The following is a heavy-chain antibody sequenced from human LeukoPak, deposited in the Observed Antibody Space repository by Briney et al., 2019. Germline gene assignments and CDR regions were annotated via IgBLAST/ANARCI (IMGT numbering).Heavy chain of an antibody. J-gene: IGHJ4*02. CDR1: GFNISSHW. CDR2: IMSEGRGT. V-gene: IGHV3-74*01. Sequence: GGSLRLSCAASGFNISSHWMHWVRQAPGKGLVWVSRIMSEGRGTNYADSVKGRFTISRDNAKNTLYLQMNSLRAEDTAVYYCARDGGLRFWIDYWGQGTLVTVSS. D-gene: IGHD5-12*01. CDR3: ARDGGLRFWIDY.